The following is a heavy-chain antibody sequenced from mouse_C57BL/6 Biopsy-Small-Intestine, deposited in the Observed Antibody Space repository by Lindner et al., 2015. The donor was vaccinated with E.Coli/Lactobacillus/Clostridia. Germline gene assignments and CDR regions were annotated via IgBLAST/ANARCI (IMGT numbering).Heavy chain of an antibody. CDR2: IYPGSDNT. D-gene: IGHD1-1*02. CDR1: GYAFSSYW. Sequence: VQLQESGAELVKTGASVKISCKASGYAFSSYWMNWVKQRPGQGLEWIGWIYPGSDNTKYNEKFKGQATLTADTSSSTAYMHLSSLTSEDSAVYHCVREYYGPVYWGQGTLVTVSA. V-gene: IGHV1-66*01. CDR3: VREYYGPVY. J-gene: IGHJ3*01.